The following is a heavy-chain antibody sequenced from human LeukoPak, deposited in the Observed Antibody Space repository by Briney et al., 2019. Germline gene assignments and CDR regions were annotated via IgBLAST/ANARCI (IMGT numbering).Heavy chain of an antibody. CDR3: ARGPYYYDSSGYLAVDFDY. CDR2: IWYDGSNK. V-gene: IGHV3-33*01. D-gene: IGHD3-22*01. CDR1: GFTFSSYG. Sequence: GGSLRLSCAASGFTFSSYGMHWVRQAPGKGLKWVAVIWYDGSNKYYADSVKGRFTISRDNSKNTLYLQMNSLRAEDTAVYYCARGPYYYDSSGYLAVDFDYWGQGTLVTVSS. J-gene: IGHJ4*02.